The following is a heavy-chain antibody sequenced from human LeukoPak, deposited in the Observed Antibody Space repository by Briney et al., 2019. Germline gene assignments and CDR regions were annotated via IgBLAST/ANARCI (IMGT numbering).Heavy chain of an antibody. CDR3: ARVPVAVPAAQYSSGVGGFDY. CDR2: IYHSGST. Sequence: KTSETLSLTCTVSGYSISSGYYWGWIRQPPGKGLEWIGSIYHSGSTYYNPSLKSRVTISVDTSKNQFSLKLSSVTAADTAVYYCARVPVAVPAAQYSSGVGGFDYWGQGTLVTVSS. V-gene: IGHV4-38-2*02. CDR1: GYSISSGYY. J-gene: IGHJ4*02. D-gene: IGHD2-2*01.